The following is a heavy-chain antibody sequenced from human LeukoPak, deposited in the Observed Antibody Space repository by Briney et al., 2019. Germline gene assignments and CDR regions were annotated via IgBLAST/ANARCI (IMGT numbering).Heavy chain of an antibody. D-gene: IGHD6-19*01. CDR1: GYTFTSYG. V-gene: IGHV1-18*01. J-gene: IGHJ4*02. Sequence: ASVKVSCKASGYTFTSYGISWVRQAPGQGLEWMGWISAYNGNTNYVQKLQGRVTMTTDTSTSTAYMELRSLRSDDTAVYYCARDSPISSGWTGFDYWGQGTLVTVSS. CDR2: ISAYNGNT. CDR3: ARDSPISSGWTGFDY.